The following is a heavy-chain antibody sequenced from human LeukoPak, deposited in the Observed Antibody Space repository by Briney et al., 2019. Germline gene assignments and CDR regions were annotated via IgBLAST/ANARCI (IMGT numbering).Heavy chain of an antibody. D-gene: IGHD5-12*01. Sequence: ASVKVSCKASGYTFTSYYMHWVRQAPGQGLEWMGIINPSGGSTSYAQKFQGRVTMTRDTATSTVYMELSSLTSEDTAMYYCARDRSGYADAFDIWGQGTMVTVSS. CDR1: GYTFTSYY. CDR2: INPSGGST. J-gene: IGHJ3*02. V-gene: IGHV1-46*01. CDR3: ARDRSGYADAFDI.